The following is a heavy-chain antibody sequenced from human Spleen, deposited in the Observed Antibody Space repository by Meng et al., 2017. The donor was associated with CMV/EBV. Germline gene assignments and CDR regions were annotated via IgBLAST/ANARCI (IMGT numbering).Heavy chain of an antibody. D-gene: IGHD3-3*01. V-gene: IGHV3-9*01. CDR1: GFTFDNYA. Sequence: SLKISCAASGFTFDNYAMHWVRQAPGKGLEWVSSISWNSGNMGYADSVKGRFTISRDNAKKSVYLQMNSLRAEDTAVYYCARDNHYDFWSGYDYWGQGTLVTVSS. CDR3: ARDNHYDFWSGYDY. CDR2: ISWNSGNM. J-gene: IGHJ4*02.